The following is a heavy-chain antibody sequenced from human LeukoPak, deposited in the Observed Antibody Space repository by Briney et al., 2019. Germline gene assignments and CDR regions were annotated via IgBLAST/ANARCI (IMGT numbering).Heavy chain of an antibody. J-gene: IGHJ4*02. CDR2: ISGSGGST. CDR1: GFTFSSYA. CDR3: AKGNPEYYDFWSGYQAGWYYFDY. V-gene: IGHV3-23*01. D-gene: IGHD3-3*01. Sequence: SGGSLRLSCAASGFTFSSYAMSWVRQAPGKGLEWVSAISGSGGSTYYADSVKGRSTISRDNSKNTLYLQMNSLRAEDTAVYYCAKGNPEYYDFWSGYQAGWYYFDYWGQGTLVTVSS.